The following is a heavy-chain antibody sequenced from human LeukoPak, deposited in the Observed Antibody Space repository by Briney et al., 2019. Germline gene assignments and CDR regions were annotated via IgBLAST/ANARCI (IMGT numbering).Heavy chain of an antibody. J-gene: IGHJ6*02. Sequence: PSETLSLTCTVSGGSISSYYWSWIRQPPGKGLEWIGYIYYSGSTNYNPSLKSRVTISVDTSKNQFSLKLSSVTAADTAVYYCARDRLRDGEYYYYYYGMDVWGQGTTVIVSS. CDR2: IYYSGST. V-gene: IGHV4-59*01. CDR3: ARDRLRDGEYYYYYYGMDV. CDR1: GGSISSYY. D-gene: IGHD2/OR15-2a*01.